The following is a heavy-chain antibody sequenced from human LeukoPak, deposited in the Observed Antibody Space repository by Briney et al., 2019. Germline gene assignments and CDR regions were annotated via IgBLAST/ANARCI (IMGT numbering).Heavy chain of an antibody. CDR3: AQRHSRGWFYFAY. Sequence: GGSLRLSCAASGFSSSSYAMSWVRQAPGKELEWVSSFSDSGTSTFYADSVKGRFTISRDSSKNTLYLQMNSLGAEDTAVYYCAQRHSRGWFYFAYWGQGTLVTVSS. CDR1: GFSSSSYA. D-gene: IGHD6-19*01. CDR2: FSDSGTST. V-gene: IGHV3-23*01. J-gene: IGHJ4*02.